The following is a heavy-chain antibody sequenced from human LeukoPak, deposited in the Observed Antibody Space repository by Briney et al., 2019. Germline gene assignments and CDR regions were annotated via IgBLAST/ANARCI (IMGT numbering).Heavy chain of an antibody. CDR2: IIPIFGTA. CDR3: ARDRDDSSGSIDY. V-gene: IGHV1-69*01. D-gene: IGHD3-22*01. CDR1: GGTFSSYA. J-gene: IGHJ4*02. Sequence: SVKVSCKASGGTFSSYAISWVRQAPGQGLEWMGGIIPIFGTANYAQKFQGRVTITADESTSTAYMELSSLRSEDTAVYYCARDRDDSSGSIDYWGQGTLVTVSS.